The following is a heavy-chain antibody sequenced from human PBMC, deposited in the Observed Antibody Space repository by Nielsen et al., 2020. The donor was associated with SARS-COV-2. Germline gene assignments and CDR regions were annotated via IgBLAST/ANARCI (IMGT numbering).Heavy chain of an antibody. CDR1: GGSISSDNYY. J-gene: IGHJ4*02. V-gene: IGHV4-30-4*08. Sequence: SETLSLTCTVSGGSISSDNYYWSWIRQTPGKGLEWIGYIYYSGRTYYNPSLKSRVSLSVDTSKNQFSLNLSSVTAADTALYYCARGNLYEGLDNYFDYWGQGTLVTVSS. D-gene: IGHD1-7*01. CDR2: IYYSGRT. CDR3: ARGNLYEGLDNYFDY.